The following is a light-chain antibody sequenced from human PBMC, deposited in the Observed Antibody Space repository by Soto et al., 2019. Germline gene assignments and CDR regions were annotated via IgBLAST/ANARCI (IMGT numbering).Light chain of an antibody. Sequence: QSALTQPRSVSGSPGQSVTISCTGTSSDVGGYNYVSWYQQHPGKAPKLMIYDVSKRPSGVPDRFSGSKSGNTAFLTISGLQAEDEADFYCGSYAGRYPVPFGGGTKLTVL. CDR2: DVS. J-gene: IGLJ2*01. V-gene: IGLV2-11*01. CDR3: GSYAGRYPVP. CDR1: SSDVGGYNY.